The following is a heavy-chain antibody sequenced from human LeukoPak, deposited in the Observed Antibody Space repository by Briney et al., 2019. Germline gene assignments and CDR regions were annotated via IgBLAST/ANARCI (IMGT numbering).Heavy chain of an antibody. CDR2: ISAYNGNT. D-gene: IGHD3-10*01. V-gene: IGHV1-18*01. J-gene: IGHJ5*02. Sequence: GASVKVSCKASGYTFTSYGISWVRQAPGQGLEWMGWISAYNGNTNYAQKPQGRVTMTTDTSTGTAYMELRSLRSDDTAVYYCATVRGHRSNWFDPWGQGTLVTVSS. CDR3: ATVRGHRSNWFDP. CDR1: GYTFTSYG.